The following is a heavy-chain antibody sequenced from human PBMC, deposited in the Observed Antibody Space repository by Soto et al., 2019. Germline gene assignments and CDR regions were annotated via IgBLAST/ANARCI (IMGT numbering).Heavy chain of an antibody. CDR1: GFTFSSYA. CDR3: AKHPPEYDISTLGHFDY. V-gene: IGHV3-23*01. Sequence: GGSLRLSCAASGFTFSSYAMSWVRQAPGKGLEWVSAISGSGGSTYYADSVKGRFTISRDNSKNTLYLKMNSLRAEDTAVYYCAKHPPEYDISTLGHFDYWGQGTLVTVSS. J-gene: IGHJ4*02. CDR2: ISGSGGST. D-gene: IGHD3-9*01.